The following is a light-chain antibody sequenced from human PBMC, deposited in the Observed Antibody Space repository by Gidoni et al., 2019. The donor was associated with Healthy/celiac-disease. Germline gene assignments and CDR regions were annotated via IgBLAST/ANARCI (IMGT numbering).Light chain of an antibody. CDR1: QSVSSY. CDR3: QQRSNWPPWT. Sequence: EIVLTQSPATLALSPGERATLSCRASQSVSSYLAWYHQQPGQAPRLLIYDASNRATGSPARFSGSGSGTDFTLTISSLEPEDFAVYYCQQRSNWPPWTFGQGTKVEIK. J-gene: IGKJ1*01. CDR2: DAS. V-gene: IGKV3-11*01.